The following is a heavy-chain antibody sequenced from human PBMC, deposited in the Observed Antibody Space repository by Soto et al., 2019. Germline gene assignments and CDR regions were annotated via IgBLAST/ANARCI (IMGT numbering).Heavy chain of an antibody. D-gene: IGHD5-18*01. V-gene: IGHV1-46*02. J-gene: IGHJ2*01. CDR3: ARGGYDWYFDL. CDR1: GYTFNSYY. CDR2: FNPSGGST. Sequence: QVQLVQSGAEVKKPGASVKVSCKASGYTFNSYYIHWVRQAPGQGLEWMGIFNPSGGSTNYPQKLQGRVTLTRDTSTSTVYMELSSLISEDTAIYYCARGGYDWYFDLWGRGTLVTVSS.